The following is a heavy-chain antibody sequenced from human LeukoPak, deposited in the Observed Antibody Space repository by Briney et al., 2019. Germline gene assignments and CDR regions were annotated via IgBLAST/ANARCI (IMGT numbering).Heavy chain of an antibody. CDR1: GFTFSSCE. J-gene: IGHJ4*02. CDR3: AREISRFGI. CDR2: ITVSGSTK. D-gene: IGHD3-16*01. Sequence: GGSLRLSCAASGFTFSSCEMNWVRQAPGKGLEWVSYITVSGSTKYYTDSVKGRFTISRDNAKNSLYLLMNSLRAEDTAIYYCAREISRFGIWGQGTLVTVSS. V-gene: IGHV3-48*03.